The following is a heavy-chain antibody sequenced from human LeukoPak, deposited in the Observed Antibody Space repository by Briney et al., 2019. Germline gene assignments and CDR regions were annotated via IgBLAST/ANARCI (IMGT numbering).Heavy chain of an antibody. Sequence: SETLSLTCTVSGGSISSGGYYWSWIRQHPGKGLEWIGYIYYSGSTYYNPSLKSRVTISVDMSKNQFSLKLSSVTAADTAVYYFARVDSSSWYSFDYWGQGTLVTVSS. V-gene: IGHV4-31*03. J-gene: IGHJ4*02. D-gene: IGHD6-13*01. CDR2: IYYSGST. CDR1: GGSISSGGYY. CDR3: ARVDSSSWYSFDY.